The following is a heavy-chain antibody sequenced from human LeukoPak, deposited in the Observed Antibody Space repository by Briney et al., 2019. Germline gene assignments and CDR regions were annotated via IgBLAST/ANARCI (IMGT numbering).Heavy chain of an antibody. V-gene: IGHV4-59*01. Sequence: PSETLSLTCTVSGGSISSYYWSWIRQPPGKGLEWIGYIYYSGSTNYNPSLKSRVTISVDTSKNQFSLKLSSVAAADTAVYYCARDVWSPTYYYDPPADYWGQGTLVTVSS. CDR2: IYYSGST. CDR3: ARDVWSPTYYYDPPADY. J-gene: IGHJ4*02. D-gene: IGHD3-22*01. CDR1: GGSISSYY.